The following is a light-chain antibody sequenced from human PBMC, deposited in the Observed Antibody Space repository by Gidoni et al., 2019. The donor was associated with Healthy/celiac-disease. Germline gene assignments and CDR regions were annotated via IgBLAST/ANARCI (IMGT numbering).Light chain of an antibody. CDR3: SSYTSSSTPL. V-gene: IGLV2-14*01. CDR2: EVS. J-gene: IGLJ2*01. Sequence: QSALTQPASVSGSPGQSITISCTGTSSDVGCYNYVPWYQQHPGKAPKLMIYEVSNRPSGVSNRFSGSKSGNTASLTISGLQAEDEADYYCSSYTSSSTPLFGGGTKLTVL. CDR1: SSDVGCYNY.